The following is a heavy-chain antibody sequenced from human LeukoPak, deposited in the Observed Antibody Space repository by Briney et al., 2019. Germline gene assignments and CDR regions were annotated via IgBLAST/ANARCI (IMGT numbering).Heavy chain of an antibody. J-gene: IGHJ4*02. D-gene: IGHD3-3*01. CDR2: INHSGSA. CDR1: GGSFSGYY. CDR3: ARGSNDFWSGYYLLDY. Sequence: SETLSLTCAVSGGSFSGYYWTWIRQPPGKGLEWIGEINHSGSANYNPSLKSRVTISLDTSKNQFSLKLSSVTAADTAVYYCARGSNDFWSGYYLLDYWGQGTLVTVSS. V-gene: IGHV4-34*01.